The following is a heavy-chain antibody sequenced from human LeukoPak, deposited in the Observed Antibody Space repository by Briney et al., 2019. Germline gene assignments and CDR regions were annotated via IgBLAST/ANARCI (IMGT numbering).Heavy chain of an antibody. Sequence: GGSLRLSCAASGFTFSNYAMIWVRQAPGKGLEWVSAVSGSAENTYYADSVKGRFTISRDNSKSTLYLRMNSLRADDTALYYCAKAHQPVQGYYYGMDVWGLGTTVTVSS. CDR1: GFTFSNYA. D-gene: IGHD6-13*01. CDR3: AKAHQPVQGYYYGMDV. J-gene: IGHJ6*02. CDR2: VSGSAENT. V-gene: IGHV3-23*01.